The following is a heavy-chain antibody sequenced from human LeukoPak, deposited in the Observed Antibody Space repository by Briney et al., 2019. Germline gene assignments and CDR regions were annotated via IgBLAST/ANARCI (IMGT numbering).Heavy chain of an antibody. J-gene: IGHJ6*04. CDR3: AELGITMIGGV. Sequence: GGSLRLSCATSGFSFSSHDMNWVRQAPGKGLEWVSYISSSGSTIYYADSVKGRFTISRDNAKNSLYLQMNSLRAEDTAVYYCAELGITMIGGVWGKGTTVTISS. CDR1: GFSFSSHD. V-gene: IGHV3-48*03. D-gene: IGHD3-10*02. CDR2: ISSSGSTI.